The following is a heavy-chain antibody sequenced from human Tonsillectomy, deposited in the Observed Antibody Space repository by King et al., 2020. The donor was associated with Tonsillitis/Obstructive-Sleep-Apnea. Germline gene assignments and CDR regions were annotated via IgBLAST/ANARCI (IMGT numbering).Heavy chain of an antibody. CDR2: IRSKAYGGTT. CDR3: TRTPYVWGSDRYYYGLDV. CDR1: GFTFGDYS. V-gene: IGHV3-49*04. D-gene: IGHD3-16*02. Sequence: VQLVESGGGLEQPGRSLRLSCEGSGFTFGDYSMTWVRQAPGRGLEWVGLIRSKAYGGTTEYAASVKCRFTMSRDDSKSTAYLQMNSLKIEDTAVYYCTRTPYVWGSDRYYYGLDVWGQGTTVTVSS. J-gene: IGHJ6*02.